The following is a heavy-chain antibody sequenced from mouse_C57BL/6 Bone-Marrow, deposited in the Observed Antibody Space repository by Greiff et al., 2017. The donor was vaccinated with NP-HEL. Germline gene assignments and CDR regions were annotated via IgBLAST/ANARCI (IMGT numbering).Heavy chain of an antibody. J-gene: IGHJ1*03. CDR2: FHPYNDDT. V-gene: IGHV1-47*01. Sequence: VQRVESGAELVKPGASVKMSCKASGYTFTTYPIEWMKQNHGKSLEWIGNFHPYNDDTKYNEKFKGKATLTVEKSSSTVYLELSRLTSDDSAVYYGARGRYGNFYWYFDVWGTGTTVTVSS. CDR3: ARGRYGNFYWYFDV. CDR1: GYTFTTYP. D-gene: IGHD2-1*01.